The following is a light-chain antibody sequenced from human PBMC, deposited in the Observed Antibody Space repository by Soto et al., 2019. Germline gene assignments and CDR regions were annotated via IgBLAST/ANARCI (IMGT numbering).Light chain of an antibody. CDR2: DAS. CDR1: QGISSA. CDR3: QQFKSFPLT. V-gene: IGKV1-13*02. Sequence: AIQLTQSPSSLSASVGDRVTITCRASQGISSASAWYQQKPGTAPKLLIYDASSLESGVPSRFSGSGSWTDFTLSISSLQPEDFATYYCQQFKSFPLTVGGGTKVEIK. J-gene: IGKJ4*01.